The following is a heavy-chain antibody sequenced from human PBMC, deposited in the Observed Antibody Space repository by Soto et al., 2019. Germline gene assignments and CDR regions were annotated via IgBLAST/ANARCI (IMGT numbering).Heavy chain of an antibody. J-gene: IGHJ3*02. Sequence: SETLSLTCTVSGGSISSGGYYWSWIRQHPGKGLEWIGYIYYSGSTYYNPSLKSRVTISVDTSKNQFSLKLSSVTAADTAVYYCARGPSSGWYHRSAFDIWGQGTMVTVSS. CDR2: IYYSGST. D-gene: IGHD6-19*01. CDR3: ARGPSSGWYHRSAFDI. V-gene: IGHV4-31*03. CDR1: GGSISSGGYY.